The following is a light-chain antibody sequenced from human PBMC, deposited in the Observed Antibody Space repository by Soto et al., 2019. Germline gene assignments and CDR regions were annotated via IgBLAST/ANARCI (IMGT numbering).Light chain of an antibody. CDR2: GAS. CDR1: QSVSSN. Sequence: EIVMTQSPATLSVSPGERATLSCRASQSVSSNLAWYQQKPGQAPRLLIYGASTRATGIPARFSGSGSGTECTLTISSLQSEDFAVYYCQQYENWPRTFGQGTKVEIK. CDR3: QQYENWPRT. J-gene: IGKJ1*01. V-gene: IGKV3-15*01.